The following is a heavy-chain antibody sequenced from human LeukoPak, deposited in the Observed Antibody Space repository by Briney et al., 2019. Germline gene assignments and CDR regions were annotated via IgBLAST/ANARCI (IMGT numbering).Heavy chain of an antibody. CDR3: AKDRGYDILTGYVYFQH. J-gene: IGHJ1*01. CDR1: GFTFRIYA. D-gene: IGHD3-9*01. Sequence: GGSLRLSCAASGFTFRIYAMSWVGQAPGKGLEWVAAICGSGGSTYYADSVKGRFTISRDNSKNTPDLQMNSLRAEDTAVYYCAKDRGYDILTGYVYFQHWGQGTLVTVSS. CDR2: ICGSGGST. V-gene: IGHV3-23*01.